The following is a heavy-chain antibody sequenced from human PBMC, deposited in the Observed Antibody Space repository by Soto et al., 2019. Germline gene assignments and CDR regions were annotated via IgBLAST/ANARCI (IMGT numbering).Heavy chain of an antibody. CDR3: AHGGDYDILTGYYDY. D-gene: IGHD3-9*01. V-gene: IGHV2-5*02. Sequence: QITLKESGPTLVKPTQTLTLTCTFSGFSLSTSGVGVGWIRQPPGKALEWLALIYWDDDKRYSPSLKSRLTITKDTSKSQVVLTMTNMDPVDTATYYCAHGGDYDILTGYYDYWGQGTLVTVSS. CDR2: IYWDDDK. CDR1: GFSLSTSGVG. J-gene: IGHJ4*02.